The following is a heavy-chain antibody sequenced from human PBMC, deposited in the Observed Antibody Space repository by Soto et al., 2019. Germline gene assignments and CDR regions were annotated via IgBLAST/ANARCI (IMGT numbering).Heavy chain of an antibody. D-gene: IGHD3-16*01. Sequence: GGSLRLSCATSGFIFEDYAMHWVRQASGKGLEWVSGLSWNGGATGYADSVRGRFTISRDNARTSLYLQMNSLRPEDTALYYCAKGRAARGPGLYYFDYWGQGTLVTVSS. V-gene: IGHV3-9*01. J-gene: IGHJ4*02. CDR1: GFIFEDYA. CDR2: LSWNGGAT. CDR3: AKGRAARGPGLYYFDY.